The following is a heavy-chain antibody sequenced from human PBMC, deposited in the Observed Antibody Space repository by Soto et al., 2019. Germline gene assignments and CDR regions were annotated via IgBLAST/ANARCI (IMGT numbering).Heavy chain of an antibody. J-gene: IGHJ4*02. V-gene: IGHV3-23*01. CDR2: ISGSGGST. CDR3: AKDAGAPPYGDRTPGAYFDY. CDR1: GFTFSSYA. Sequence: GGSLRLSCAASGFTFSSYAMSWVRQAPGKGLEWVSAISGSGGSTYYADSVKGRFTISRDNSKNTLYLQMNSLRAEDTAVYYCAKDAGAPPYGDRTPGAYFDYWGQGTLVTVSS. D-gene: IGHD4-17*01.